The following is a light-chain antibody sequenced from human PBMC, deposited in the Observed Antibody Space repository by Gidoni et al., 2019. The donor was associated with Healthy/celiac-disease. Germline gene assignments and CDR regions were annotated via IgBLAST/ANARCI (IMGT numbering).Light chain of an antibody. CDR3: QQSYSTPRT. CDR2: AAS. V-gene: IGKV1-39*01. Sequence: DSQMTQSPSSLSASVGDRVTITCRASQSISSYLNWYQQKPGKAPKLLIYAASSLQSGVPSRFSGSGSGTDFTLTISRLQPEDFATYYCQQSYSTPRTFGQGTKLEIK. J-gene: IGKJ2*01. CDR1: QSISSY.